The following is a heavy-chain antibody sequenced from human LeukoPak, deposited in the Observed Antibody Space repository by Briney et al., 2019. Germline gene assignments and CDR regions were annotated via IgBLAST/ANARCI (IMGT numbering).Heavy chain of an antibody. CDR3: AKRPSDYGDYVSYFDY. D-gene: IGHD4-17*01. CDR1: GFSFISYG. J-gene: IGHJ4*02. CDR2: ISDDGRRK. Sequence: GGSLRLSCAASGFSFISYGMHWVRQAPGKGLEWVGIISDDGRRKDYADSVKGRFTISRDNSKDTLYLQMNSLRAEDTAVYYCAKRPSDYGDYVSYFDYWGQGTLVTVSS. V-gene: IGHV3-30*18.